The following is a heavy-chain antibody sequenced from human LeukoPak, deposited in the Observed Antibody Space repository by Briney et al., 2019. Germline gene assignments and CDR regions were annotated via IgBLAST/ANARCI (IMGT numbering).Heavy chain of an antibody. D-gene: IGHD3-22*01. J-gene: IGHJ3*02. CDR3: ARDRGYDSSDNDAFDI. V-gene: IGHV1-46*01. CDR2: INPSGGST. Sequence: GASVKVSCKASGYTFTSYYMHWVRQAPGQGLEWMGIINPSGGSTSYAQKFQGRVTMTRDTSTSTVYMELSSLRSEDTAVYYCARDRGYDSSDNDAFDIWGQGTMVTVSS. CDR1: GYTFTSYY.